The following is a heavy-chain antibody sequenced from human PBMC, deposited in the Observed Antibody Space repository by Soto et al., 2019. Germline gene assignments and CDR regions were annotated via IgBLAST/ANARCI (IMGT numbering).Heavy chain of an antibody. V-gene: IGHV1-58*01. CDR2: IVVGSGNT. CDR3: AAIYSYGTLFDY. Sequence: SVKVSCKASGFIFTSSAVQWVRQARGQRLEWIGWIVVGSGNTNYAQKFQERVTITRDMSTSTAYMELSSLRSEDTAVYYCAAIYSYGTLFDYWGQGTLVTVSS. CDR1: GFIFTSSA. J-gene: IGHJ4*02. D-gene: IGHD5-18*01.